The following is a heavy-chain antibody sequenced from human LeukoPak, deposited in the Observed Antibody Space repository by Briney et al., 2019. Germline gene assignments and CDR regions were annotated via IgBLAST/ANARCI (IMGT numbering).Heavy chain of an antibody. J-gene: IGHJ3*02. CDR2: ISAYNGNT. Sequence: GASVKVSCKASGYTFTGYYMHWVRQAPGQGLEWMGWISAYNGNTNYAQKLQGRVTMTTDTSTSTAYMELRSLRSDDTAVYYCARVRGANLNDAFDIWGQGTMVTVSS. V-gene: IGHV1-18*04. CDR3: ARVRGANLNDAFDI. D-gene: IGHD1-26*01. CDR1: GYTFTGYY.